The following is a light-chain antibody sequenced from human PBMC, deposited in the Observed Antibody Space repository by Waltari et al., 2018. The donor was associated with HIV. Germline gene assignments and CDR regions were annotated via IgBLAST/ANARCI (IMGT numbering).Light chain of an antibody. CDR2: KDT. Sequence: SSELTQPPSVSVSPGQTARISCSGDTLSTQYAYWYQQKPGQAPVVVIIKDTERPSGIPERFSGSSSGTTVTLTIRGVQAEDEADYYCQSSDNSEHMIFGGGTKLTVL. J-gene: IGLJ2*01. CDR3: QSSDNSEHMI. V-gene: IGLV3-25*03. CDR1: TLSTQY.